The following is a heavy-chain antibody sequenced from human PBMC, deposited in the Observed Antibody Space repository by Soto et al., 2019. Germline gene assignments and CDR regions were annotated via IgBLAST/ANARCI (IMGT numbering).Heavy chain of an antibody. D-gene: IGHD3-9*01. Sequence: GASVKVSCKASGGTFSSYAISWVRQAPGQGLEWMGGIIPIFGTANYAQKFQGRVTITADESTSTAYMELSSLRSEDTGVYYCASGTLLLYFDWLLIGYWGQGTLVTVSS. CDR1: GGTFSSYA. J-gene: IGHJ4*02. CDR2: IIPIFGTA. V-gene: IGHV1-69*13. CDR3: ASGTLLLYFDWLLIGY.